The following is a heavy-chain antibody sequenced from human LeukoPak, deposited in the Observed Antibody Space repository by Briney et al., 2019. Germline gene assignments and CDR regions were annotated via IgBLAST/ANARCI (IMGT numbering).Heavy chain of an antibody. CDR1: GYTFTDYY. CDR3: AINKAAKSLDY. V-gene: IGHV1-2*02. J-gene: IGHJ4*02. CDR2: MNPNSGRT. Sequence: GASVKVSCKASGYTFTDYYIHWVRQAPGQGLEWMAWMNPNSGRTSYAQKFQGRVTMTRDTSISTGYMELSRLRFDDTAVYYCAINKAAKSLDYWGQGTLVTVSS. D-gene: IGHD6-25*01.